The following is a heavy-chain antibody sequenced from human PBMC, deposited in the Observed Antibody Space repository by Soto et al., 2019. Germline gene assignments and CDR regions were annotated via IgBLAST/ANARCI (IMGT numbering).Heavy chain of an antibody. CDR2: INTNNGNT. CDR1: GYTFTSYG. Sequence: QVQLVQSGAVVKKPGASVKVSCKASGYTFTSYGIGWVRQAPGQGLEWKGWINTNNGNTNSAQRLQGRVTMTADTSTRTGYMELRSLRSDDTAIYYCARDLLGSFDVWGQGTMVTISS. D-gene: IGHD2-15*01. J-gene: IGHJ3*01. V-gene: IGHV1-18*01. CDR3: ARDLLGSFDV.